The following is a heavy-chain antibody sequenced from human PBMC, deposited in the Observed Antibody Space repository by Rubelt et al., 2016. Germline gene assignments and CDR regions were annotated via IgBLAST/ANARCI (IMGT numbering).Heavy chain of an antibody. CDR2: IYYSGST. CDR1: GGSISSGGYY. V-gene: IGHV4-31*03. J-gene: IGHJ4*02. D-gene: IGHD2-2*01. Sequence: QVQLQESGPGLVKPSQTLSLTCTVSGGSISSGGYYWSWIRQHPGKGLEWIGYIYYSGSTYYNPSLKSRVNISVNTSKNQFPLQLRYVTAADTAVDYCARATGEIVVGPVDYWGQGTLVTVSS. CDR3: ARATGEIVVGPVDY.